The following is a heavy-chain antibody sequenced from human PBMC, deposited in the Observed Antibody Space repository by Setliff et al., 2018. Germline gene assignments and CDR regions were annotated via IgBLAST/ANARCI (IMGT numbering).Heavy chain of an antibody. V-gene: IGHV1-46*01. J-gene: IGHJ4*02. D-gene: IGHD6-13*01. CDR3: ARGGMAAAGRKGVFEY. CDR2: IHTGGGSA. CDR1: GYSFTGYY. Sequence: WASVKVSCKASGYSFTGYYMHWVRQAPGQGLEWMGIIHTGGGSASYAQKFQGRVAMTSDTSTSTVYMEVNSVRSDDTAIYYCARGGMAAAGRKGVFEYWGQGTQVTVSS.